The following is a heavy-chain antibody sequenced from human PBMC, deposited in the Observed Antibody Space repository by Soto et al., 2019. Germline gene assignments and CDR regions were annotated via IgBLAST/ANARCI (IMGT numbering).Heavy chain of an antibody. Sequence: QVQLVESGGGVVQPGRSLRLSCAASGFIFSSYSMHWVRQAPGKGLEWVAMISNDGSNKDYVDSVKGRFTISRDNSNKTLSLQMNSLRAEDTAVYYCARDQFLDAFDIWGQGTMVTVSS. V-gene: IGHV3-30-3*01. J-gene: IGHJ3*02. CDR1: GFIFSSYS. D-gene: IGHD2-21*01. CDR3: ARDQFLDAFDI. CDR2: ISNDGSNK.